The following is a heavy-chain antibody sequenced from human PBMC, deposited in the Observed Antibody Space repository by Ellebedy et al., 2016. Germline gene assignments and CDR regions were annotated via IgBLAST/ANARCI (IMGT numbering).Heavy chain of an antibody. D-gene: IGHD3-22*01. CDR1: GYTFTSNA. Sequence: ASVNVSCXASGYTFTSNAIHWVRQAPGQRPEWMGWINTGKGDTRYSQKFQGRVTITRDRSAYTAHMELSGLTSEDTAVYYCARHSLITVIVVVITNWFDPWGQGTLVTVSS. V-gene: IGHV1-3*04. CDR2: INTGKGDT. CDR3: ARHSLITVIVVVITNWFDP. J-gene: IGHJ5*02.